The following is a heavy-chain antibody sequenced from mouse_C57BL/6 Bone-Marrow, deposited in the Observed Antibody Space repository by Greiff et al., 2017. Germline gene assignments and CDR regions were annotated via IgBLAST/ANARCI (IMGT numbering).Heavy chain of an antibody. CDR2: IDPSDSET. J-gene: IGHJ4*01. CDR1: GYTFTSYW. V-gene: IGHV1-52*01. Sequence: QVQLQQPGAELVRPGSSVKLSCKASGYTFTSYWMHWVKQRPIQGLEWIGNIDPSDSETHYNQKFKDKATLTVDKSSSTAYMQLSSLTSEDSAVYYCARRGPRSNPPYDAMDYWGQGTSVTVSS. CDR3: ARRGPRSNPPYDAMDY. D-gene: IGHD2-5*01.